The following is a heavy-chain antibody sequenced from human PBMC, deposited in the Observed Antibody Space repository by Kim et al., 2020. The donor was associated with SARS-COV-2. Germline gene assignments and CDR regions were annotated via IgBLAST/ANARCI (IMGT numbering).Heavy chain of an antibody. CDR1: GFTFSSNA. CDR3: AKDSADNYYYDTSGYRGY. Sequence: GGSLRLSCAASGFTFSSNAMSWVRQAPGKGLEWFSAVSGSGGSTYYADSVKGRFSISRDNSKNTLYLQKDSLRAEDTAVYYCAKDSADNYYYDTSGYRGYWGQGTLVTVSS. V-gene: IGHV3-23*01. CDR2: VSGSGGST. J-gene: IGHJ4*02. D-gene: IGHD3-22*01.